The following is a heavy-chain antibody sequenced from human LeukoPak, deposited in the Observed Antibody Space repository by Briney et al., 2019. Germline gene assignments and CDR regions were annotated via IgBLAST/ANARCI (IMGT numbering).Heavy chain of an antibody. J-gene: IGHJ4*02. Sequence: KSGGPVSLSCAASGFTYSSYSMKWVRQARGEALVCVSYILSSESHIHHADSVKGRFTISRDNAKNSLYLQMNSLRAEDTAVYYCARYREGLLWFGELLWGFDYWGQGTLVTVSS. CDR3: ARYREGLLWFGELLWGFDY. D-gene: IGHD3-10*01. CDR2: ILSSESHI. CDR1: GFTYSSYS. V-gene: IGHV3-21*01.